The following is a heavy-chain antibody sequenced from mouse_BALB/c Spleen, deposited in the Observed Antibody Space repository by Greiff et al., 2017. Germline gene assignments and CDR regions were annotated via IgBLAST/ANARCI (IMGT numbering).Heavy chain of an antibody. CDR3: ATITTATSFDY. D-gene: IGHD1-2*01. CDR2: INPYNDGT. V-gene: IGHV1-14*01. J-gene: IGHJ2*01. Sequence: EVQLQQSGPELVKPGASVKMSCKASGYTFTSYVMHWVKQKPGQGLEWIGYINPYNDGTKYNEKFKGKATLTSDKSSSTAYMELSSLTSEDSAVYYCATITTATSFDYWGQGTTLTVSS. CDR1: GYTFTSYV.